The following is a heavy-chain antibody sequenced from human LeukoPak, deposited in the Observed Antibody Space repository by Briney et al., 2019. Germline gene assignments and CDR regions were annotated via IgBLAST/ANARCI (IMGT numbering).Heavy chain of an antibody. V-gene: IGHV1-69*13. J-gene: IGHJ1*01. Sequence: ASVKVSCKASGGTFSSYAISWVRQAPGQGLEWMGGIIPIFGTANYAQKFQGRVTITADESTSTAYMELSSLRSEDTAVYYCARGGPSGAKEYFQHWGQGTLVTVSS. D-gene: IGHD1-26*01. CDR1: GGTFSSYA. CDR2: IIPIFGTA. CDR3: ARGGPSGAKEYFQH.